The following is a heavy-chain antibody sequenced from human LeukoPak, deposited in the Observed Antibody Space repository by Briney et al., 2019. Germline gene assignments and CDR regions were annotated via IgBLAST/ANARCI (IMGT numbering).Heavy chain of an antibody. V-gene: IGHV4-38-2*02. CDR2: LYHSGST. Sequence: SETLSLTCTVSGYSIISGYYWGWIRQPPGKGLEWIGSLYHSGSTYYNPSLKSRVTMSVDTSKNQFSLTLSSVTAADTAVYYCARERDDAFDIWGQGTLVTVSS. CDR1: GYSIISGYY. J-gene: IGHJ3*02. CDR3: ARERDDAFDI.